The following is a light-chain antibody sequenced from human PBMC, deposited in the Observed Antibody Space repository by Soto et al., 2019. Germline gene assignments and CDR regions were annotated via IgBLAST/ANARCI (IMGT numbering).Light chain of an antibody. V-gene: IGKV1-39*01. J-gene: IGKJ4*01. CDR2: AAS. CDR3: QQRYSTPLT. CDR1: QSISSY. Sequence: DIQMTQSPSSLSSSVGDRVTITCRASQSISSYLNWYQQKPGKAPKLLIYAASSLQSGVPSRFSGSVSGTDFTLTISSLQPEDFANYYCQQRYSTPLTFGGGPMVEIK.